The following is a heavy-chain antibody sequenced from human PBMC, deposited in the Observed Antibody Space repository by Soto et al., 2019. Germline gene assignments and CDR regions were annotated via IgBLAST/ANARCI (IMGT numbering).Heavy chain of an antibody. CDR2: ISSSGSTI. Sequence: PGGSLRLSCAASGFTFSSYEMNWVRQAPGKGLEWVSYISSSGSTIYYADSVKGRFTISRDNAKNSLYLQMNSLRAEDTAVYYCARVGRGSFSYGMDVWGQGTTVTVSS. V-gene: IGHV3-48*03. D-gene: IGHD1-26*01. J-gene: IGHJ6*02. CDR1: GFTFSSYE. CDR3: ARVGRGSFSYGMDV.